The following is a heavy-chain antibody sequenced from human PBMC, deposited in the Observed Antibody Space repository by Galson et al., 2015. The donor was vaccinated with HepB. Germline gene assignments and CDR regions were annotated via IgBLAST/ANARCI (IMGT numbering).Heavy chain of an antibody. Sequence: SLRLSCAASGFTFSSYSMNWVRQAPGKGLEWVSSISSSSSYIYYEDSVKGRFTISRDNAKNSLYMQMNSLRAEDTAVYYCARDPGRYYYDSSGYYYFDYWGQGTLVTVSS. D-gene: IGHD3-22*01. CDR1: GFTFSSYS. CDR2: ISSSSSYI. J-gene: IGHJ4*02. CDR3: ARDPGRYYYDSSGYYYFDY. V-gene: IGHV3-21*01.